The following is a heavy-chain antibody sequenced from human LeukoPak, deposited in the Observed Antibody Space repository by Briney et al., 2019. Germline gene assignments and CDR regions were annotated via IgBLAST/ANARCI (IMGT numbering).Heavy chain of an antibody. Sequence: PGGSLRLSCAASGFTFSSYSMNWVRQAPGKGLEWVSYISSSSSTIYYADSVKGRFTISRDNAKNSLYLQMNSLRAEDTAVYYCXXDXXPLXEXVVXAATLNWFDPWGQGTLXTVSS. CDR2: ISSSSSTI. CDR3: XXDXXPLXEXVVXAATLNWFDP. CDR1: GFTFSSYS. D-gene: IGHD2-15*01. V-gene: IGHV3-48*01. J-gene: IGHJ5*02.